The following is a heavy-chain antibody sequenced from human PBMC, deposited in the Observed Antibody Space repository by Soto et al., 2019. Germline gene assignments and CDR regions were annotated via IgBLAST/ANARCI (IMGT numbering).Heavy chain of an antibody. CDR1: GDSISSSSQY. D-gene: IGHD2-21*01. CDR2: IHYSGTS. CDR3: ARHWIAGSSIP. Sequence: SETLSLTCIVSGDSISSSSQYWGWIRQPPGKGLEWIGSIHYSGTSYYNPSLKSRVTIFVDTSKNQLSLKLSSVTAADTAVYYCARHWIAGSSIPWGQGTLVTVSS. V-gene: IGHV4-39*01. J-gene: IGHJ5*02.